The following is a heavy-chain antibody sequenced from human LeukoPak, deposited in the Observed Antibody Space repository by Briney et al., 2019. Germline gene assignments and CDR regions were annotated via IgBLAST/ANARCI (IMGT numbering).Heavy chain of an antibody. D-gene: IGHD1-26*01. J-gene: IGHJ4*02. CDR2: IKQDGSEK. CDR1: GFTFSSYW. Sequence: GGSLRLSCAASGFTFSSYWMSWVRQAPGKGLEWVANIKQDGSEKYYVDSVKGRFTISRDNARNSLYLQMNRLRAEDTAVYYCARVGNSGSYYADYWGQGTLVTVSS. CDR3: ARVGNSGSYYADY. V-gene: IGHV3-7*01.